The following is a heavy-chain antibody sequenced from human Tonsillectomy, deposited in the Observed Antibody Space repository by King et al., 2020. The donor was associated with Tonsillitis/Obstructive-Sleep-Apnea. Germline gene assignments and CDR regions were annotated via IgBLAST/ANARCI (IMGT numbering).Heavy chain of an antibody. D-gene: IGHD3-3*01. V-gene: IGHV6-1*01. CDR3: ASQGLSGVSLYYHMDV. J-gene: IGHJ6*03. CDR1: GDSVSTNNAA. CDR2: TYYKSKWYY. Sequence: QVQLQQSGPGLVKPSQTLSLTCAISGDSVSTNNAAWNWIRQSPSRGLEWLGRTYYKSKWYYDYAVSVKGRITINADTSQNQFSLQRNSVTPEDTAVYYCASQGLSGVSLYYHMDVWGKGTTVTVSS.